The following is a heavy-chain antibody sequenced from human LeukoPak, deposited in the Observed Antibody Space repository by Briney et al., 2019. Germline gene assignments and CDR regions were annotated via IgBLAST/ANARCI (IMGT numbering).Heavy chain of an antibody. CDR1: GYTFINYG. Sequence: ASVKVSCKASGYTFINYGISWVRQAPGQGLEWMGWISAYNGKTDYAQKFQGRVTVTTDTSTSTVYMELKSLRFDDTAVYNCARDRSSSDYWGQGTLITVSS. CDR2: ISAYNGKT. V-gene: IGHV1-18*01. CDR3: ARDRSSSDY. D-gene: IGHD6-13*01. J-gene: IGHJ4*02.